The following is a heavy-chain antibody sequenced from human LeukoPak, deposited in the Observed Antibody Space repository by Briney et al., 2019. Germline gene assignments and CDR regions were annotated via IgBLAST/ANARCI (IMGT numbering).Heavy chain of an antibody. V-gene: IGHV4-34*01. CDR2: INHSGST. CDR3: AKEGRMSMGIEY. D-gene: IGHD2-21*01. J-gene: IGHJ4*02. CDR1: GGSLSGYY. Sequence: SETLSLTCAVYGGSLSGYYWSWIRQPPGKGLEWIGEINHSGSTNYNPSLKSRVTMSVDTSKNQFSLKLRSVTAADTAVYYCAKEGRMSMGIEYWGQGTLVTVSS.